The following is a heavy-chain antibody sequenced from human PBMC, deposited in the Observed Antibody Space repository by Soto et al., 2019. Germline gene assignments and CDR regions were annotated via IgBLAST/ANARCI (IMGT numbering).Heavy chain of an antibody. CDR1: GFTFSSYW. CDR2: IKQDGSEK. J-gene: IGHJ5*02. V-gene: IGHV3-7*01. CDR3: ARGPLEYCSSTSCYTDCFDP. D-gene: IGHD2-2*02. Sequence: EVQLVESGGGLVQPGGSLRLSCAASGFTFSSYWMSWVRQAPGKGLEWVANIKQDGSEKYYVDSVKGRFTISRDNAKNSLYLQMNSLRAEDTAVYYCARGPLEYCSSTSCYTDCFDPWGQGTLVTVSS.